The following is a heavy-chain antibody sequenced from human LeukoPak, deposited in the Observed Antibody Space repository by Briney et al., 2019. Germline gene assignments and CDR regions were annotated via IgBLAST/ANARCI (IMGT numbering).Heavy chain of an antibody. J-gene: IGHJ4*02. CDR3: GLDLSYSSGWGLGY. CDR1: GYTFTGYY. Sequence: ASVKVSCKASGYTFTGYYMHWVRQAPGQGLEWMGRIIPILGIANYAQKFQGRVTITADKSTSTAYMELSSLRSEDTAVYYCGLDLSYSSGWGLGYWGQGTLVTVSS. CDR2: IIPILGIA. D-gene: IGHD6-19*01. V-gene: IGHV1-69*02.